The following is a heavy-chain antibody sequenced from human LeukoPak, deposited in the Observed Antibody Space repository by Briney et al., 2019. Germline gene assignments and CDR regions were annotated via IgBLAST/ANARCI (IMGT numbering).Heavy chain of an antibody. CDR3: ARADIVVVPAAGPSYYYYMDV. J-gene: IGHJ6*03. D-gene: IGHD2-2*01. V-gene: IGHV1-8*01. Sequence: ASVKVSCKASGYTFTSYDINWVRQATGQGLEWMGWMNPYSGDTGYAQKFQGRVTMTRDTSVSTAYMEVSSLRSEDTAVYYCARADIVVVPAAGPSYYYYMDVWGKGTTVTVSS. CDR1: GYTFTSYD. CDR2: MNPYSGDT.